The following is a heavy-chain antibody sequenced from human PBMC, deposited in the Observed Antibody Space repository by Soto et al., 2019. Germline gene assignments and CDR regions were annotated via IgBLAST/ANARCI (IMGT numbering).Heavy chain of an antibody. CDR3: ARDWSRYYDKSGMIWFY. CDR2: ISAYNGDT. Sequence: QIQLVQSGGEVKKPGASVKVSCKASGYTFRSYGISWVRQAPGQGLEWVGWISAYNGDTHYAPKLQDRITLTTETSTDTAYMELRSLRLDDTAVYYCARDWSRYYDKSGMIWFYWGQGSLVTVSS. D-gene: IGHD3-22*01. CDR1: GYTFRSYG. J-gene: IGHJ4*02. V-gene: IGHV1-18*04.